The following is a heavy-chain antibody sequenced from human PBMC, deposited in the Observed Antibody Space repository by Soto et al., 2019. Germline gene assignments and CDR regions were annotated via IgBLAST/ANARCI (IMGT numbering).Heavy chain of an antibody. Sequence: ASVKVSCKASGNTFTYRYLHWVRQAPGQALEWMGWITPFSGDVHYAQKFQERVTITRDRSINTAYMQMSSLRSEDTAMYFCASGGAGSGPFTWELPDHWGQGTLVTVSS. V-gene: IGHV1-45*02. CDR3: ASGGAGSGPFTWELPDH. CDR2: ITPFSGDV. J-gene: IGHJ4*02. CDR1: GNTFTYRY. D-gene: IGHD1-26*01.